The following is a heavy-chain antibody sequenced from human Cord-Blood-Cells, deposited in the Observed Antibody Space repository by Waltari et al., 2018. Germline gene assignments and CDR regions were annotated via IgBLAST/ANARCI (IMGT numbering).Heavy chain of an antibody. D-gene: IGHD3-10*01. CDR3: ARDYGSGSYYARFFDY. CDR2: INPNSGGT. V-gene: IGHV1-2*02. CDR1: GYTFTGYY. J-gene: IGHJ4*02. Sequence: QVQLVQSGAEVKKPGASVKVSCKASGYTFTGYYMHWVRQAPGQGLEWMGWINPNSGGTNYAQKLQGRVTMTRDTSISTAYMELSRLRSDDTAVYYCARDYGSGSYYARFFDYWGQGTLVTVSS.